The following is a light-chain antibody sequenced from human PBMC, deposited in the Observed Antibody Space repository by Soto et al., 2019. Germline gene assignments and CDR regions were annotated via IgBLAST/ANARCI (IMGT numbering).Light chain of an antibody. J-gene: IGKJ2*02. CDR1: QSVLHSSNNKNY. Sequence: DIVMTQSPDSLAVSLGERATINCKSSQSVLHSSNNKNYLAWCQQKPGQPPKLLIYWASTRESGVPDRFSGSGSGTDFTLTISSLQAEDVAVYYCQQYYSARTFGQGTKLEIK. CDR3: QQYYSART. V-gene: IGKV4-1*01. CDR2: WAS.